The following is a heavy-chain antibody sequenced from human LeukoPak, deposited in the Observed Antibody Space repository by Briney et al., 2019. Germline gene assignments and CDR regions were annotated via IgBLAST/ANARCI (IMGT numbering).Heavy chain of an antibody. Sequence: GGSLRLSCAASGFTFSSYSMNWVRQAPGKGLEWVSYISSSSSYIYYADSVKGRFTISRDNAKNSLYLQMNSLRAEDTAVYYCAREEYYYDSSGYPLHWFDRWGQGTLVTVSS. CDR2: ISSSSSYI. CDR1: GFTFSSYS. V-gene: IGHV3-21*01. D-gene: IGHD3-22*01. J-gene: IGHJ5*02. CDR3: AREEYYYDSSGYPLHWFDR.